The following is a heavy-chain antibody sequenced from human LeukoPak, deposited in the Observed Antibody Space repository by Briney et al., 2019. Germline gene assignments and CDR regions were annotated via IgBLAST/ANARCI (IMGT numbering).Heavy chain of an antibody. CDR3: ARCRVRLSEIDY. V-gene: IGHV4-34*01. D-gene: IGHD3-10*01. J-gene: IGHJ4*02. Sequence: SETLSLTCAVYGGSFSGYYWSWIRQPPGKGLEWIGEINHSGSTNYNPSLKSRVTISVGTSKNQFSLKLSSVTAADTAVYYCARCRVRLSEIDYWGQGTLVTVSS. CDR2: INHSGST. CDR1: GGSFSGYY.